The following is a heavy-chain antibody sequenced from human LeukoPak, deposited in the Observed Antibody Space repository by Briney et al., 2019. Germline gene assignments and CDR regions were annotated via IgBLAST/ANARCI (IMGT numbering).Heavy chain of an antibody. V-gene: IGHV3-30*02. D-gene: IGHD3-22*01. CDR3: AKDRSLTLPTFERSGYYYY. CDR1: GFTFSSYG. J-gene: IGHJ4*02. Sequence: GGSLRLSCAASGFTFSSYGMHWVRQAPGKGLEWVAFIRYDGSNKYYADSVKGRFTISRDNSNNTLYLQMNSLRAEDTALYYCAKDRSLTLPTFERSGYYYYWGQGTLVTVSS. CDR2: IRYDGSNK.